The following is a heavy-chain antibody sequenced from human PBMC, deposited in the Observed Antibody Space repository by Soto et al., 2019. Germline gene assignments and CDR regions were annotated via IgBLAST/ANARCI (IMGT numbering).Heavy chain of an antibody. CDR2: VSHDGRNT. D-gene: IGHD6-19*01. J-gene: IGHJ4*02. CDR1: GFTFSDYA. CDR3: AKGGRQWLVTSDFNY. V-gene: IGHV3-30*18. Sequence: VQLVESGGGVVQPGRSLRLSCAASGFTFSDYAMHWVRQAPGKGLEWGAVVSHDGRNTHYADSVKVRFTISRESPKNTGSLEMTSLRAEDTAVYYCAKGGRQWLVTSDFNYWGQGALVTVSS.